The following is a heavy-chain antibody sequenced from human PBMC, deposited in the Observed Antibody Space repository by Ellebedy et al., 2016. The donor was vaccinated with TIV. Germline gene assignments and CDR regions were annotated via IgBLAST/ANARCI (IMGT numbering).Heavy chain of an antibody. CDR2: INPSGGST. CDR1: GYTFTSYY. CDR3: ARDQIAAAGGGSYTGAFDI. D-gene: IGHD6-13*01. Sequence: ASVKVSXXASGYTFTSYYMHWVRQAPGQGLEWMGIINPSGGSTSYAQKFQGRVTMTRDTSTSTVYMELSSLRSEDTAVYYCARDQIAAAGGGSYTGAFDIWGQGTMVTVSS. J-gene: IGHJ3*02. V-gene: IGHV1-46*01.